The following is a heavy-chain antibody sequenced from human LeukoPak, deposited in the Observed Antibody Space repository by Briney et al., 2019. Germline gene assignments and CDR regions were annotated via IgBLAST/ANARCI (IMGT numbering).Heavy chain of an antibody. V-gene: IGHV3-23*01. CDR1: GFTFSNYA. D-gene: IGHD6-13*01. Sequence: GGSLRLSCAASGFTFSNYAMSWVRQAPGKGLEWVSALSGGGDSTYYADSVKGRFTISRGNSKNTLYLQMNSLRAEDTAVYYCAKFTQQLVRSYFDYWGQGTLVTVSS. CDR2: LSGGGDST. CDR3: AKFTQQLVRSYFDY. J-gene: IGHJ4*02.